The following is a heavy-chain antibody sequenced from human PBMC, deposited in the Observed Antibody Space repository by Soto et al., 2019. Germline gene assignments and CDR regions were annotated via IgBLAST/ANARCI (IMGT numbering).Heavy chain of an antibody. V-gene: IGHV4-30-4*01. D-gene: IGHD3-3*01. Sequence: SETLSLTCTVSGGSISSGDYYWSWIRQPPGKGLEWIGYIYYSGSTYYNPSLKSRVTISVDTSKNQFSLKLSSVTAADTAVYYCARERVSYDFWSGYWFDPWGQGTLVTVSS. CDR3: ARERVSYDFWSGYWFDP. CDR2: IYYSGST. CDR1: GGSISSGDYY. J-gene: IGHJ5*02.